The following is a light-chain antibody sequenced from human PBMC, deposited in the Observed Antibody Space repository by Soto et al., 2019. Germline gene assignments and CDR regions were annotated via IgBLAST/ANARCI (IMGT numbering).Light chain of an antibody. J-gene: IGLJ2*01. CDR2: DVS. CDR1: ITDVGSSNY. V-gene: IGLV2-14*01. CDR3: SSYTTTSTWV. Sequence: QSVLTQPTSVSGSPGQSITISRTGTITDVGSSNYVSWYKQHPGKAPKLMIYDVSNRPSGVSNRFSGSKSGNTASLTISGLQAEDEADYYCSSYTTTSTWVFGGGTKVTVL.